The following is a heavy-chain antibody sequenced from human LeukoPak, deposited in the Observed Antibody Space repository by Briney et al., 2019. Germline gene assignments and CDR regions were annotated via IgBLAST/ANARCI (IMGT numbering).Heavy chain of an antibody. CDR2: ISGSGGST. CDR3: ARGRGGDSVPSRFDY. V-gene: IGHV3-23*01. CDR1: GFTFSSYA. D-gene: IGHD2-21*02. J-gene: IGHJ4*02. Sequence: GGSLRLSCAASGFTFSSYAMSWVRQAPGKGLEWVSAISGSGGSTYYADSVEGRFTISRDNSNNTLSLQMNSLRADDTALYYCARGRGGDSVPSRFDYWGQGTLVIVSS.